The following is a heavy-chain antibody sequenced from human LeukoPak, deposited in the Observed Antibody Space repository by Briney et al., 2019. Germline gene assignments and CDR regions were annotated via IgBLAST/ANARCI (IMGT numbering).Heavy chain of an antibody. CDR2: IYYSGST. D-gene: IGHD6-13*01. CDR1: GGSISSSSYY. CDR3: ARRVAAAAFWFGP. Sequence: SETLSLTCTVSGGSISSSSYYWGWIRQPPGKGLEWIGSIYYSGSTYYNPSLKSRVTISVDTSKNQFSLKLSSVTAADTAVYYCARRVAAAAFWFGPWGQGTLVTVSS. J-gene: IGHJ5*02. V-gene: IGHV4-39*01.